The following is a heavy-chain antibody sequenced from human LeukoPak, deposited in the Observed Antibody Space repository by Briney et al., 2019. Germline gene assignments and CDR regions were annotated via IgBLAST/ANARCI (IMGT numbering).Heavy chain of an antibody. Sequence: SETLSLTCTVSGGSLSSSSYYWGWLRQPPGTGLEWIGSIYYSGSTYYNPSLKSRVTISVDTSKNQFSLKLSSVTAADTAVYYCARDPYYYDSSGYPGDYWGQGTLVTVSS. J-gene: IGHJ4*02. CDR1: GGSLSSSSYY. D-gene: IGHD3-22*01. CDR2: IYYSGST. V-gene: IGHV4-39*07. CDR3: ARDPYYYDSSGYPGDY.